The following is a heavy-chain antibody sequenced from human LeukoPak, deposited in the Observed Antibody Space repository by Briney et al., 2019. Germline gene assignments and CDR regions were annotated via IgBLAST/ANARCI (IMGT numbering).Heavy chain of an antibody. D-gene: IGHD1-26*01. CDR3: ARTSGSYRGDDAFDI. CDR1: GGSISSSSYY. CDR2: IYYSGST. J-gene: IGHJ3*02. Sequence: KPSETLSLTCTVSGGSISSSSYYWGWIRQPPGKGLEWIGSIYYSGSTYYNPSLKSRVTISVDTSKNQFSLKLSSVTAADTAVYYCARTSGSYRGDDAFDIWGQGTMVTVSS. V-gene: IGHV4-39*01.